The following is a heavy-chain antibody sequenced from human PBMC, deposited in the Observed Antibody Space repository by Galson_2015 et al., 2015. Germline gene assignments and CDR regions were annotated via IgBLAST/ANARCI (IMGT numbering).Heavy chain of an antibody. J-gene: IGHJ5*02. V-gene: IGHV1-8*01. CDR1: GYTFTSYD. Sequence: SVKASCKASGYTFTSYDINWVRQATGQGLEWMGRMNPNSGTTGYAQKFQGRVTMTRNTFISTAYMELSSLRSEDTAVYYCARGDDYGDIKHNWFDPWGQGTLATVSS. CDR2: MNPNSGTT. CDR3: ARGDDYGDIKHNWFDP. D-gene: IGHD4-17*01.